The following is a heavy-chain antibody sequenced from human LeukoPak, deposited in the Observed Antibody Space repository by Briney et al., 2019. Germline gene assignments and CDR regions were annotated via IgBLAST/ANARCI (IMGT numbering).Heavy chain of an antibody. J-gene: IGHJ6*02. CDR2: IYTSGST. CDR1: GGSISSYY. D-gene: IGHD2-2*01. CDR3: AREIVVVPASPNRYYYYYGMDV. V-gene: IGHV4-4*07. Sequence: SETLSLTCTVSGGSISSYYWSWLRQPAGKGLEWIGRIYTSGSTNYNPSLKSRVTMSVDTSKNQFSLKLSSVTAADTAVYYCAREIVVVPASPNRYYYYYGMDVWGQGTTVTVSS.